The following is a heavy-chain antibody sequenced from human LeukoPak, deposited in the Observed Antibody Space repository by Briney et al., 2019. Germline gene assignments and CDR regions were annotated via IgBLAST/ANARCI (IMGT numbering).Heavy chain of an antibody. J-gene: IGHJ5*02. D-gene: IGHD1-26*01. Sequence: SQTLSLTCTVSGGSISSGDYYWSWIRQPPGKGLEWIGYIYYSGSTYYNPSLKSRVTISVDTSKNQFSLKLSSVTAADTAVYYCARGPGGFENWFDPWGQGTLVTVSS. CDR3: ARGPGGFENWFDP. CDR2: IYYSGST. V-gene: IGHV4-30-4*01. CDR1: GGSISSGDYY.